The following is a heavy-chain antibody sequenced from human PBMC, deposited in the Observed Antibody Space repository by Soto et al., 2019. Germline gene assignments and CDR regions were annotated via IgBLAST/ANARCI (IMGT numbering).Heavy chain of an antibody. D-gene: IGHD1-1*01. Sequence: GGSLRLSCAASGFTFSSYAMSWVRQAPGKGLEWVSAISGSGGSTYYADSVKGRFTISRDNAKNSLYLQMNSLRAGDTAVYYCARVIAGTSDYWGQGTLVTVSS. CDR3: ARVIAGTSDY. V-gene: IGHV3-23*01. CDR1: GFTFSSYA. CDR2: ISGSGGST. J-gene: IGHJ4*02.